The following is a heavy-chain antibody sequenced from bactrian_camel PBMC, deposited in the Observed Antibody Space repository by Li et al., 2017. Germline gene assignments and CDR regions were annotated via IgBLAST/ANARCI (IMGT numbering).Heavy chain of an antibody. J-gene: IGHJ4*01. V-gene: IGHV3S53*01. D-gene: IGHD4*01. CDR2: ISRDGTT. Sequence: HVQLVESGGGSVQAGGSLKLSCAASGDSFSRCGMGWYRQAPGKERELVSSISRDGTTRYQDSVKGRFTISTDNAKNTAYLQLNSLKIEDMGMYYCAILTGLSTMTDNYWGQGTQVTVS. CDR3: AILTGLSTMTDNY. CDR1: GDSFSRCG.